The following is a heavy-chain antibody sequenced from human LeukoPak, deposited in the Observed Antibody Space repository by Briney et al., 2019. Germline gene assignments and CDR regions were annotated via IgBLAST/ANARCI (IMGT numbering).Heavy chain of an antibody. J-gene: IGHJ4*02. D-gene: IGHD3-22*01. V-gene: IGHV3-7*03. CDR1: GLTFSSYW. CDR2: IKQDGSEK. CDR3: AKDPPRVTMKRSTSDY. Sequence: PGGSLRLSCAASGLTFSSYWMSWVRQAPGKGLEWVANIKQDGSEKYYVDSVKGRFTISRDNAKNSLYLQMNSLRAEDTAVYYCAKDPPRVTMKRSTSDYWGQGTLVTVSS.